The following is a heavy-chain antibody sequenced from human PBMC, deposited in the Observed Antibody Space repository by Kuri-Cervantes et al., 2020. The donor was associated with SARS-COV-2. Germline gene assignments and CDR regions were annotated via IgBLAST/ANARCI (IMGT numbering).Heavy chain of an antibody. CDR3: ARGIRQNWQLDY. V-gene: IGHV6-1*01. J-gene: IGHJ4*02. CDR1: GDSVSSNSAA. CDR2: TYYRSKWYN. Sequence: SQTLSLTCAIPGDSVSSNSAAWNWNRQSPSRGLEWLGRTYYRSKWYNDYTVSVKSRITIKPDTSKNQFSLQLKAVTPEDTAVYYCARGIRQNWQLDYWGQGTLVTVSS. D-gene: IGHD1-1*01.